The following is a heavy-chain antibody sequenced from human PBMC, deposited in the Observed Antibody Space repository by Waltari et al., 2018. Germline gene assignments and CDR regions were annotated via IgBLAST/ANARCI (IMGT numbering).Heavy chain of an antibody. CDR2: IYYSGST. V-gene: IGHV4-39*01. CDR3: ASYSSGWYPDY. D-gene: IGHD6-19*01. Sequence: GGSISSSSYYWGWIRQPPGKGLEWIGSIYYSGSTYYNPSLKSRVTISVDTSKNQFSLKLSSVTAADTAVYYCASYSSGWYPDYWGQGTLVTVSS. J-gene: IGHJ4*02. CDR1: GGSISSSSYY.